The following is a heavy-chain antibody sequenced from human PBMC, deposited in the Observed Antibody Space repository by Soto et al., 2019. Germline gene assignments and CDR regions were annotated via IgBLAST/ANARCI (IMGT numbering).Heavy chain of an antibody. J-gene: IGHJ4*02. Sequence: VGSLRLSCAASGFTFSSYAMSWVRQAPGKGLEWVSAISGSGGSTYYADSVKGRFTISRDNSKNTLYLQMNSLRAEDTAVYYCAIYGSASYLEPFDYWGQGTLLTVSS. V-gene: IGHV3-23*01. CDR3: AIYGSASYLEPFDY. CDR1: GFTFSSYA. D-gene: IGHD3-10*01. CDR2: ISGSGGST.